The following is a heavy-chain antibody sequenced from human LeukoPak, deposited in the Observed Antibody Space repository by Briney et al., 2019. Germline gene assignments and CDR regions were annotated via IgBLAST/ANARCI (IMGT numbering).Heavy chain of an antibody. CDR3: ARDRRDVERYYYYGMDV. J-gene: IGHJ6*02. D-gene: IGHD5-24*01. CDR1: GFTDSSNY. Sequence: PGGSLRLSCAASGFTDSSNYMSWVRQATGKGLEWVSVIYSGGSTYYADSVKGRFTISRDNSKNTLYLQMNSLRAEDTAVYYCARDRRDVERYYYYGMDVWGQGTTVTVSS. CDR2: IYSGGST. V-gene: IGHV3-66*02.